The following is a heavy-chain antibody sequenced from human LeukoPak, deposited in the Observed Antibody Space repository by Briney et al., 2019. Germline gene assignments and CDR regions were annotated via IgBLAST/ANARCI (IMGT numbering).Heavy chain of an antibody. CDR3: AKERVVAAALGSFDY. D-gene: IGHD6-13*01. V-gene: IGHV3-30*18. J-gene: IGHJ4*02. CDR1: GFTFNSYG. Sequence: GGSLRLSCAASGFTFNSYGMHWVRQAPGKGLEWVAVISYDGSNKYYADSVKGRFTISRDNSKNTLYLQMNSLRVEDTAVYCCAKERVVAAALGSFDYWGQGTLVTVSS. CDR2: ISYDGSNK.